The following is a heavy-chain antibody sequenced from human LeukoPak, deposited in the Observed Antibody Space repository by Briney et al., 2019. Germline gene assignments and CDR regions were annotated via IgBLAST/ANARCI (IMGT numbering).Heavy chain of an antibody. CDR2: ISSSGSTI. D-gene: IGHD3-22*01. CDR3: ARTYYDSSGYYYYYYYYMDV. CDR1: GFTFSDYY. V-gene: IGHV3-11*04. J-gene: IGHJ6*03. Sequence: GGSLRLSCAASGFTFSDYYMSWIRQAPGKGLEWVSYISSSGSTIYYADSVKGRFTISRDNAKNSLYLQMNSLRAEDTAVYYCARTYYDSSGYYYYYYYYMDVWGKGTTVTVSS.